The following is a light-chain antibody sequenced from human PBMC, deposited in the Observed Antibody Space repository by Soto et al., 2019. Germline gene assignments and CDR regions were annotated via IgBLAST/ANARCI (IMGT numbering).Light chain of an antibody. CDR1: QSVNSY. J-gene: IGKJ4*01. CDR3: QQRSNWPPLT. Sequence: EIVLTQSPATLSLSPGDRATLSCRDSQSVNSYLAWYQQKPGQAPRLLIYDASNRATGIPARFSGSGSGTDFTLTISSLEPEDFAVYYCQQRSNWPPLTFGGGTKVEIK. CDR2: DAS. V-gene: IGKV3-11*01.